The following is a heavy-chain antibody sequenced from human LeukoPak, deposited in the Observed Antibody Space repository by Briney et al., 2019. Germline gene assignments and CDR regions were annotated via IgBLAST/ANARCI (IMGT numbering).Heavy chain of an antibody. J-gene: IGHJ4*02. D-gene: IGHD6-19*01. V-gene: IGHV3-49*04. CDR1: GFTFGDYA. Sequence: GGSLRLSCTASGFTFGDYAMSWVRQAPGKGLEWVGLIRSKAYGGTTEYAASVKGRFTISRDDSKSIAYLQMNSLKTEDTAVYYCTVDSSGWYPGLHDYWGQGTLVTVSS. CDR2: IRSKAYGGTT. CDR3: TVDSSGWYPGLHDY.